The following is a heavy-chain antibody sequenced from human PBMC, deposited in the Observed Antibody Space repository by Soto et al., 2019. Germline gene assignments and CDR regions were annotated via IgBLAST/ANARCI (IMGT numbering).Heavy chain of an antibody. D-gene: IGHD2-2*01. J-gene: IGHJ6*02. CDR2: ISGSGGST. V-gene: IGHV3-23*01. CDR1: GFTFSSYA. Sequence: EVQLLESGGGLVQPGGSLRLSCAASGFTFSSYAMSWVRQVPGKGLEWVSAISGSGGSTYYADSVKGRFTISRDNTKNTLYLQMNSLRAEDTAVYYCAKTRTPHCSSTSCYAHYYYYGMDVWGQGTTVTVCS. CDR3: AKTRTPHCSSTSCYAHYYYYGMDV.